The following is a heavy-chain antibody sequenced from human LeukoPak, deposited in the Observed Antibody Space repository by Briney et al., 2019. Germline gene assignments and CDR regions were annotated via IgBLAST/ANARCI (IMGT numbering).Heavy chain of an antibody. D-gene: IGHD3-22*01. Sequence: GGSLRLSCAASGFTFSSYSMNWVRQAPGKGLEWVSAISGSGGSTYYADSVKGRFTISRDNSKNTLYLQMNSLRAEDTAVYYCAKVPGYWYYFDYWGQGTLVTVSS. V-gene: IGHV3-23*01. CDR3: AKVPGYWYYFDY. J-gene: IGHJ4*02. CDR2: ISGSGGST. CDR1: GFTFSSYS.